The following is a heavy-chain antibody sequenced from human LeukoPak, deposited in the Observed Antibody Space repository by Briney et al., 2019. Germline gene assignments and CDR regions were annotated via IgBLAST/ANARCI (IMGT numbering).Heavy chain of an antibody. CDR3: AKWHEKLLAFDS. D-gene: IGHD1-7*01. CDR2: IHHTGKN. Sequence: SETLSLTCAVSGGAITSYYWNWIRQPPGKGLEWIGYIHHTGKNWYNPPLQSRVTLSVDTSKSEFSLRLNSVTAADTAVYYCAKWHEKLLAFDSWGQGTLVTVSS. J-gene: IGHJ4*02. V-gene: IGHV4-59*01. CDR1: GGAITSYY.